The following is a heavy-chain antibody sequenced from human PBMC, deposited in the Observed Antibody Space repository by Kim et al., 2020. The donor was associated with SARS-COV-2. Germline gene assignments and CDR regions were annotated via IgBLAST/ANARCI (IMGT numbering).Heavy chain of an antibody. V-gene: IGHV3-21*01. Sequence: GGSLRLSCAASGFTFSSYSMNWVRQAPGKGLEWVSSISSSSSYIYYADSVKGRFTISRDNAKNSLSLQMNSLRAEDTPVYYCARAASGMDVWGQGTPCTGSS. CDR2: ISSSSSYI. J-gene: IGHJ6*02. CDR1: GFTFSSYS. CDR3: ARAASGMDV.